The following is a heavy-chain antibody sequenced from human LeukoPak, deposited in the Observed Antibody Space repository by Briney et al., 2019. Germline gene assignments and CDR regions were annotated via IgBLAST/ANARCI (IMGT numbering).Heavy chain of an antibody. J-gene: IGHJ4*02. CDR1: GLTLDTYA. CDR2: ISGNGGST. CDR3: ATRGNYYGYFDS. V-gene: IGHV3-23*01. Sequence: GGSLRPSCATSGLTLDTYAMTWVRQAPGKGLEWVSTISGNGGSTYYAGSVKGRFAISKDISKSTLYLAMNSLTGEDTAIYFCATRGNYYGYFDSWGQGTLVTVSS. D-gene: IGHD5-18*01.